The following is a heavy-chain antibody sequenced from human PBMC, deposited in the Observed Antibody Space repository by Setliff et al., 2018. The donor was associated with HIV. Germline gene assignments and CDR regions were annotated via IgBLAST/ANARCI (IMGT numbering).Heavy chain of an antibody. CDR3: ARDKWASGFDF. D-gene: IGHD1-26*01. V-gene: IGHV3-48*01. CDR1: GFTFGDYA. J-gene: IGHJ4*01. CDR2: ISMSSHTSV. Sequence: GSLRLSCTSSGFTFGDYAMSWVRQAPGKGLEWVSYISMSSHTSVIYSDSVKGRFTISRDNARNSFYLQMNSLRVDDTAVYFCARDKWASGFDFWGHGTLVTVSS.